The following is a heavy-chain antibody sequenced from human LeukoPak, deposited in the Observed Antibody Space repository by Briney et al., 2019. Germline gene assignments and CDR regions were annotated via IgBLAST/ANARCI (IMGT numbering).Heavy chain of an antibody. CDR3: ARSFMVRITMIAAPFDH. CDR2: INWNTDDI. D-gene: IGHD3-22*01. J-gene: IGHJ4*02. CDR1: GFNFHDYA. Sequence: GGSLRLSCAASGFNFHDYALHWVRHAPGKGLEWVSGINWNTDDIGHADSVKGRFTISRDNAKNSVYLQMNNLRAEDTALYYCARSFMVRITMIAAPFDHWGQGSLVTVSS. V-gene: IGHV3-9*01.